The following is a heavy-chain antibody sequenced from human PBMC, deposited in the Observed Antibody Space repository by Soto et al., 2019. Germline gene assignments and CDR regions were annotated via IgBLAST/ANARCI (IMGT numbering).Heavy chain of an antibody. V-gene: IGHV3-21*01. Sequence: PGGSLRLSCAASGFTFGDYTMNWVRHSPEKGLEWVSSISSTSTYIHYADSVKGRVTISRDNAKSSLYLQMSSLRTQDTAIYYCAREVVDAFDIWGQGAVVTVS. CDR2: ISSTSTYI. J-gene: IGHJ3*02. CDR1: GFTFGDYT. CDR3: AREVVDAFDI.